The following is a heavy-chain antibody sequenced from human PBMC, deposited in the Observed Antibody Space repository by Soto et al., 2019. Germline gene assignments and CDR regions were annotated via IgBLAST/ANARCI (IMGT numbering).Heavy chain of an antibody. CDR1: GYTLTELS. J-gene: IGHJ6*02. CDR2: FDPEDGET. Sequence: ASVKVSCKVSGYTLTELSMHWVRQAPGKGLEWMGGFDPEDGETIYAQKFQGRVTMTEDTSTDTAYMELSSLRSEDTAVYYCATYPPGGRGYDWGALYYYYGMDVWGQGTTVT. D-gene: IGHD5-12*01. CDR3: ATYPPGGRGYDWGALYYYYGMDV. V-gene: IGHV1-24*01.